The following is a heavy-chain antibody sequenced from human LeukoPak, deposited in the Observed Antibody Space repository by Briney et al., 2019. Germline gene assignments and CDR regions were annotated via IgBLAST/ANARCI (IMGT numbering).Heavy chain of an antibody. J-gene: IGHJ3*01. CDR1: GDSVTSRNYY. V-gene: IGHV4-39*07. Sequence: SETLSLTCTVSGDSVTSRNYYWGWIRQPPGKGLEWIGSIYHGDSTYYNPSLKSQVTISVDTPKNHFSLRLTSVTAADTAVYYCASDIGVLDAFHFWGQGTVVTVSS. D-gene: IGHD3-3*01. CDR2: IYHGDST. CDR3: ASDIGVLDAFHF.